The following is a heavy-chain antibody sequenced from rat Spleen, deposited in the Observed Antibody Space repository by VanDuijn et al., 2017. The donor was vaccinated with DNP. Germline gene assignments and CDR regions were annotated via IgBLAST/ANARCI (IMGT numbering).Heavy chain of an antibody. J-gene: IGHJ2*01. CDR1: GYSITSTY. D-gene: IGHD1-9*01. V-gene: IGHV3-1*01. CDR3: AREEAYFGYNYLDY. Sequence: EVQLQESGPGLVKPSQSLSLTCSVTGYSITSTYRWNWIRKFPGNKMEWIGHISYSGTTSYNPSLKSRISITRDTSKNQLFLQLHSVTTEDTATYYCAREEAYFGYNYLDYWGQGVMVTVSS. CDR2: ISYSGTT.